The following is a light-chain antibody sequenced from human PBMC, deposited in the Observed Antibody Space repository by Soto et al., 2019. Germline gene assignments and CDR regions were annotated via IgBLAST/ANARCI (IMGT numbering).Light chain of an antibody. CDR1: QTISTL. CDR2: GAS. V-gene: IGKV3-15*01. J-gene: IGKJ1*01. Sequence: ELVMTQSPDTLSVSPGERVTLSCRASQTISTLLAWFQQKPGQAPRLLIYGASTRATGFPTRFSGSGSATEFTLSISSLQSEDSAVYYCQQYYNWPLTFGQGTKV. CDR3: QQYYNWPLT.